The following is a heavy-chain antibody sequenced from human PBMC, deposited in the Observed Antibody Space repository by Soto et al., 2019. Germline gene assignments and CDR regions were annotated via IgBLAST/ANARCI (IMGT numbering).Heavy chain of an antibody. V-gene: IGHV1-3*01. Sequence: ASVKVSCKASGYTLTNYLMHWVRQAPGQRLEWMGWINAGNGNTRYSQKLQGRVSITKDTAASTAYMELSNLRSEDTAVYYCARTISLGYYMDVWGKGTTVTVSS. CDR2: INAGNGNT. CDR1: GYTLTNYL. D-gene: IGHD3-16*01. J-gene: IGHJ6*03. CDR3: ARTISLGYYMDV.